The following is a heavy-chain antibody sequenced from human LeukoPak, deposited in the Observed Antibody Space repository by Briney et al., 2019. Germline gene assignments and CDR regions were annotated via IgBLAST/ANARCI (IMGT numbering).Heavy chain of an antibody. D-gene: IGHD2-2*01. Sequence: SETLPLTCTVSGGPISSHYWSWIRQPPGKGLEWIGYIYYSGSTNYNPSLKSRVTISVDTSKNQFSLKLSSVTAADTAVYYCARVSYYCSSTSCYSEFDPWGQGTLVTVSS. V-gene: IGHV4-59*11. J-gene: IGHJ5*02. CDR3: ARVSYYCSSTSCYSEFDP. CDR1: GGPISSHY. CDR2: IYYSGST.